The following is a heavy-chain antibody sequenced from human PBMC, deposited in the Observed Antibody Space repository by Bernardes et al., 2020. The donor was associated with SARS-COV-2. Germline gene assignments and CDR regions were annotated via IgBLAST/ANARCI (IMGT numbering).Heavy chain of an antibody. V-gene: IGHV3-30*03. D-gene: IGHD3-22*01. J-gene: IGHJ6*02. CDR2: ISYDANNK. Sequence: GSLSPPGTASGFTLSRYGRHWVRTAPGKGLEWVTTISYDANNKFYADSVKGRFTISRANSKNTVYLQMNSLRAEDTAVYSCARDTYFYDSRGYYTTPGIYFSGMDVWGQGTTVTVSS. CDR1: GFTLSRYG. CDR3: ARDTYFYDSRGYYTTPGIYFSGMDV.